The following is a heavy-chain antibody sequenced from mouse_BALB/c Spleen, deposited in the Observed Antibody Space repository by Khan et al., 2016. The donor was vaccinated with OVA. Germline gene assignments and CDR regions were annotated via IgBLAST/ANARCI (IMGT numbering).Heavy chain of an antibody. CDR2: ISTYYGDA. CDR3: VRGSGHYRFDY. J-gene: IGHJ3*01. D-gene: IGHD2-1*01. CDR1: GYTFTDFA. Sequence: QVQLKQSGAELVRPGVSVKISCKGSGYTFTDFAMHWVKQSHAKSLEWIGVISTYYGDANYNQNFKGKATMTVDKSSSTAYMELARLTSEDSAIYYCVRGSGHYRFDYWGQGTLVTVAA. V-gene: IGHV1S137*01.